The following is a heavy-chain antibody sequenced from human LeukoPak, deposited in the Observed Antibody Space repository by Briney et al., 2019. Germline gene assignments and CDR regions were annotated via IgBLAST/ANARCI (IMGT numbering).Heavy chain of an antibody. V-gene: IGHV3-23*01. Sequence: GGSLRLSCAASGFTFNRNAISWVRQAPGKGLEWVSTIGGSGDKTFYADSVKGRFTISRDNSKNMVHLQMNSLTGEDTALYYCVRRGDASSGWGDHDFWGRGALVTVSS. CDR3: VRRGDASSGWGDHDF. D-gene: IGHD6-19*01. CDR2: IGGSGDKT. J-gene: IGHJ4*02. CDR1: GFTFNRNA.